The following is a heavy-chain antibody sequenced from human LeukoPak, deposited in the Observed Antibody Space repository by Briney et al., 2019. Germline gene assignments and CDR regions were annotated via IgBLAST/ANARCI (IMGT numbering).Heavy chain of an antibody. CDR2: IDSGGSYK. V-gene: IGHV3-21*01. CDR3: ARDPYPLPNLLFDY. Sequence: GGSLRLSCATSGFTFSAYSMNWVRQAPGKGLEWVSSIDSGGSYKYRADSLKGRFTISRDNTKNSLYLQINSLRAEDTAVYYCARDPYPLPNLLFDYWGQGALVTVSS. CDR1: GFTFSAYS. D-gene: IGHD2-2*01. J-gene: IGHJ4*02.